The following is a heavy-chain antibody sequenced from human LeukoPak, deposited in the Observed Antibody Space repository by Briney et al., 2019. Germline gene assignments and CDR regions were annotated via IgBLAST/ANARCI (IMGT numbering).Heavy chain of an antibody. CDR1: GFTFSSYW. J-gene: IGHJ3*02. Sequence: GGSLRLSCAASGFTFSSYWMSWVRQAPGKGLEWVPYISSSSSTIYYADSVKGRFTISRDNAKNSLYLQMNSLRAEDTAVYYCASTYRLYDGGIPGAFDIWGQGTMVTVS. CDR3: ASTYRLYDGGIPGAFDI. D-gene: IGHD3-16*01. V-gene: IGHV3-48*01. CDR2: ISSSSSTI.